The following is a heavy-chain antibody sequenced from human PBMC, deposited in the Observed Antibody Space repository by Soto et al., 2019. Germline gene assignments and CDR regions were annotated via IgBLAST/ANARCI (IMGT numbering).Heavy chain of an antibody. CDR2: ITGSSGRT. V-gene: IGHV3-23*01. CDR3: AKEQWQGPSPYDY. Sequence: GGSLRLSCAASGFTFSNYAMNWVRQAPGKGLEWVSGITGSSGRTFYADSVKGRFTISRDNSKNTVYLQMNSLRVEDMAVYYCAKEQWQGPSPYDYWGQGTLVTVSS. J-gene: IGHJ4*01. CDR1: GFTFSNYA. D-gene: IGHD6-19*01.